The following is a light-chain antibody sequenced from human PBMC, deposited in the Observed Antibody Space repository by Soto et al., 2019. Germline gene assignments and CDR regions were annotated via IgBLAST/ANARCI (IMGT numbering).Light chain of an antibody. Sequence: IQMTQSPSSXSASVGDRVTITCRASQSITNYLNWYQQKPGKAPKLLIYATSRLQSGVPSRFSGSRSGKEFTLSIRSLQPAAFGTYFCHPRSTFGQGTEVDIK. CDR3: HPRST. V-gene: IGKV1-39*01. J-gene: IGKJ1*01. CDR2: ATS. CDR1: QSITNY.